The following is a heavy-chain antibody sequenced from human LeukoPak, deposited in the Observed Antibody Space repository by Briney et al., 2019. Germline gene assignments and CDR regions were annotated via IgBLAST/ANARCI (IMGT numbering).Heavy chain of an antibody. Sequence: SETLSLTCTVSGGSISSGGYYWSWIRQHPGKGLEWIGYIYYSGSTYYNPSLKSRVTISVDTSKKQFSLKLRSVTAADTAVYYCAQIDTAMGTHWGQGTLVTVSS. CDR3: AQIDTAMGTH. J-gene: IGHJ4*02. CDR1: GGSISSGGYY. D-gene: IGHD5-18*01. CDR2: IYYSGST. V-gene: IGHV4-31*03.